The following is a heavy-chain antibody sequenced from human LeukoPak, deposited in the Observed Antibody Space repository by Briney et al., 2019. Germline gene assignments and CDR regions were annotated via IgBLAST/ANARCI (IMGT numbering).Heavy chain of an antibody. D-gene: IGHD6-19*01. Sequence: SETLSLTCTVSGGSISSYYWSWIRQPPGKGLEWIGYIYYSGSTNYNPSLKSRVTISVDTSKNQFSLKLSSVTAADTAVYYCARGPRQWLVLCYFDYWGQGTLVTVSS. J-gene: IGHJ4*02. CDR3: ARGPRQWLVLCYFDY. CDR2: IYYSGST. V-gene: IGHV4-59*08. CDR1: GGSISSYY.